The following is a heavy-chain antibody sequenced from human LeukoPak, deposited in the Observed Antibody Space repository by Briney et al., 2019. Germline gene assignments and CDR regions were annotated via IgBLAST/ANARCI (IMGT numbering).Heavy chain of an antibody. D-gene: IGHD2-2*01. CDR2: ILYDGSNK. J-gene: IGHJ4*02. CDR3: ARGGDIVVVPAAIVLDY. V-gene: IGHV3-30*04. CDR1: GFTFSSYA. Sequence: GGSLRLSCAASGFTFSSYAMHWVRQAPGKGLEWVAVILYDGSNKYYADSVKGRFTISRDNSKNTLYLQMNSLRAEDTAVYYCARGGDIVVVPAAIVLDYWGQGTLVTVSS.